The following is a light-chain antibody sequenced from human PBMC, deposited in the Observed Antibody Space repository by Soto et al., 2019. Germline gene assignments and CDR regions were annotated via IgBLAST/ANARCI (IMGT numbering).Light chain of an antibody. CDR2: AAS. J-gene: IGKJ4*01. CDR1: QGISSY. CDR3: QQLNSYPRT. Sequence: DIQLTQSPSFLSASVGDRVTITCRASQGISSYLAWYQQKPGKAPKLLIYAASTLQSGVPSRFSGSGSGTAFTLTSSSLQPEDFATYYWQQLNSYPRTFGGGTKVEIK. V-gene: IGKV1-9*01.